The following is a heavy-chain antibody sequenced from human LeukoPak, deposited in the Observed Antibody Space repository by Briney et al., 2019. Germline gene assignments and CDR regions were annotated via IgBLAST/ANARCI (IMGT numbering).Heavy chain of an antibody. Sequence: SETLSLTCAVYGGSFSSCYWSWIRQPPGKGLEWIGEINHSGGTNYNPSLYSRVTTSVHTSTTPFSLKLRSVTAADTAVYYCAREGCSSTSCPGAFDSCGQGSMVTVSS. CDR3: AREGCSSTSCPGAFDS. V-gene: IGHV4-34*01. CDR2: INHSGGT. CDR1: GGSFSSCY. J-gene: IGHJ3*02. D-gene: IGHD2-2*01.